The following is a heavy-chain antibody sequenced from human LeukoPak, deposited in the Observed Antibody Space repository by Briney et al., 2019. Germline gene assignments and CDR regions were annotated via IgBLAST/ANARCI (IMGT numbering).Heavy chain of an antibody. D-gene: IGHD6-19*01. CDR1: GVSISSSSYY. CDR3: ARVLSIAVAGTGDY. J-gene: IGHJ4*02. CDR2: IYYSGST. V-gene: IGHV4-39*07. Sequence: PSETLSLTCTVSGVSISSSSYYWGWIRQPPGRGLEWIGSIYYSGSTYYNPSLKSRVTISVDTSKNQFSLKLSPVTAADTAVYYCARVLSIAVAGTGDYWGQGTLVTVSS.